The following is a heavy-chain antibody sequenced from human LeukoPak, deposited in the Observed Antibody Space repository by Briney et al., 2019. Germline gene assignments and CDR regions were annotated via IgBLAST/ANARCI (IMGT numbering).Heavy chain of an antibody. V-gene: IGHV3-48*02. CDR3: ARDRGTSGYLP. CDR1: GFTFSSYS. D-gene: IGHD3-22*01. Sequence: GGSLRLSCAASGFTFSSYSMNWVRQAPGKGLEWVSYISTSSNTIHYADSVKGRFTISRDNAKNSLYLQMSSLRDEDTAVYYCARDRGTSGYLPWGQGTLVTVSS. J-gene: IGHJ5*02. CDR2: ISTSSNTI.